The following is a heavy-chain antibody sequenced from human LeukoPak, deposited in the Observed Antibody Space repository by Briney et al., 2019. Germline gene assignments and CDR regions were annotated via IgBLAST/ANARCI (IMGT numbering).Heavy chain of an antibody. CDR2: ISGSGGST. Sequence: GGSLRLSCAASGFTLSSYAMSWVRQAPGKGLEWVSAISGSGGSTYYADSVKGRFTISRDNSKNTVYLQMNSLRAEDTAVYYCARDPSSSSSVGGYLDYWGQGTLVTVSS. V-gene: IGHV3-23*01. D-gene: IGHD6-6*01. J-gene: IGHJ4*02. CDR3: ARDPSSSSSVGGYLDY. CDR1: GFTLSSYA.